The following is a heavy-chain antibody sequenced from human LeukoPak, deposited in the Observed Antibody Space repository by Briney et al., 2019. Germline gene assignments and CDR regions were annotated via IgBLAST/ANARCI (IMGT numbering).Heavy chain of an antibody. Sequence: PGGSLRLSCVASGFSFSTYDMYWVRQAAGRGPEWVSAVGTNEDTYYLASVKGRFTVSRENGKNSSYLLMNSLRAEDTAVYYCAKEGSYYDFWSGSYTDNFFDYWGQGTLVTVSS. V-gene: IGHV3-13*01. CDR1: GFSFSTYD. D-gene: IGHD3-3*01. CDR2: VGTNEDT. CDR3: AKEGSYYDFWSGSYTDNFFDY. J-gene: IGHJ4*02.